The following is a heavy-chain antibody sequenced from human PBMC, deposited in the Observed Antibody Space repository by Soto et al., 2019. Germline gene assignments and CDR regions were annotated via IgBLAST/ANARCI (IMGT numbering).Heavy chain of an antibody. CDR1: GFTFDDYA. Sequence: PGGSLRLSCAASGFTFDDYAMHWVRQAPGKGLEWVSGISWNSGSIGYADSVKGRFTISRDNAKNSLYLQMNSLRAEDTALYYCAKDMSMVRHYYYGMDVWGQGTTVTVSS. J-gene: IGHJ6*02. V-gene: IGHV3-9*01. CDR3: AKDMSMVRHYYYGMDV. D-gene: IGHD3-10*01. CDR2: ISWNSGSI.